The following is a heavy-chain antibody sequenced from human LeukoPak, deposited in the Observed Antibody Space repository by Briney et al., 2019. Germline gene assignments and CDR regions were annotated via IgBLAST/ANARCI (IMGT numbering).Heavy chain of an antibody. J-gene: IGHJ4*02. CDR3: ARDSSSSWYGGDY. Sequence: PGGSLRLSCAASGFTFSSYAMPWVRQAPGKGLEWVAVISYDGSNKYYADSVKGRFTISRDNSKNTLYLQMNSLRAEDTAVYYCARDSSSSWYGGDYWGQGTLVTVSS. D-gene: IGHD6-13*01. CDR1: GFTFSSYA. CDR2: ISYDGSNK. V-gene: IGHV3-30*04.